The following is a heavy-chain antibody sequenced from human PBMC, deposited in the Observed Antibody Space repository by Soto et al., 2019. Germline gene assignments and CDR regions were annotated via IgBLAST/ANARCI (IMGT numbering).Heavy chain of an antibody. Sequence: QVQLVQSGAEVKKPGSSVKVSCKASGGTFSSYAISWVRQAPGQGLEWMGGIIPIFGTANYAQKFQGRVTITADESTSTAYMELSSLRSEDTAVYYCARGYYDSSGYYVYYYYGMDVWGQGTTATVSS. V-gene: IGHV1-69*01. CDR3: ARGYYDSSGYYVYYYYGMDV. CDR1: GGTFSSYA. D-gene: IGHD3-22*01. CDR2: IIPIFGTA. J-gene: IGHJ6*02.